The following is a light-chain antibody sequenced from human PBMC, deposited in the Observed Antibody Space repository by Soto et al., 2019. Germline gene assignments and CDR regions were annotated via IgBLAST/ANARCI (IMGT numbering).Light chain of an antibody. V-gene: IGKV3-20*01. J-gene: IGKJ2*01. CDR3: QQYGSSQYT. CDR2: GAS. Sequence: EIVLTQSPGTLSLSPGERATLSCRASQSVSSRFLAWYQQKPGQAPRLLMYGASSRATGIPDRFSGTGSGKELTLTISRLEPEDFAVYHFQQYGSSQYTFGLGTKVDIX. CDR1: QSVSSRF.